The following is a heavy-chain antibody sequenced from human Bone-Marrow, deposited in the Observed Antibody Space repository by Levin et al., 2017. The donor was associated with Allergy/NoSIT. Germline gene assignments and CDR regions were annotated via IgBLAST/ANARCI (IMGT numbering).Heavy chain of an antibody. CDR2: ISSSGSTI. CDR3: ARFLVGATIIFGRPEYNWFDP. CDR1: GFTFSDYY. J-gene: IGHJ5*02. Sequence: GESLKISCAASGFTFSDYYMSWIRQAPGKGLEWVSYISSSGSTIYYADSVKGRFTISRDNAKNSLYLQMNSLRAEDTAVYYCARFLVGATIIFGRPEYNWFDPWGQGTLVTVSS. D-gene: IGHD1-26*01. V-gene: IGHV3-11*01.